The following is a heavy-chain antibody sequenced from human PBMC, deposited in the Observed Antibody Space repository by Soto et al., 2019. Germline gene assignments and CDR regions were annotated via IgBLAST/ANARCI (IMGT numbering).Heavy chain of an antibody. Sequence: QVQLQESGPGLVKPSQTLSLTCTVSGGSISSGGYYWSWIRQHPGKGLEWIGYIYYSGSTYYNPSLKSRVTISVDTSKNQFSLKLSSVTAADTAVYYCARGLRSYGDYSDWYFDLWGRGTLVTVSS. V-gene: IGHV4-31*03. J-gene: IGHJ2*01. CDR2: IYYSGST. D-gene: IGHD4-17*01. CDR3: ARGLRSYGDYSDWYFDL. CDR1: GGSISSGGYY.